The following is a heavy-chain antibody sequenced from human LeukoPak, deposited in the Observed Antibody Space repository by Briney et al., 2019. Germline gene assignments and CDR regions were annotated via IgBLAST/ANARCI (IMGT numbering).Heavy chain of an antibody. Sequence: GRSLRLSCAASGFTFSSYATHWVRQAPGKGPEWVAVISYDGSNKYYADSVKGRFTISRDNSKNTLYLQMNSLRAEDTAVYYCARAREVTMVRGADHFDYWGQGTLVTVSS. CDR2: ISYDGSNK. J-gene: IGHJ4*02. V-gene: IGHV3-30-3*01. D-gene: IGHD3-10*01. CDR1: GFTFSSYA. CDR3: ARAREVTMVRGADHFDY.